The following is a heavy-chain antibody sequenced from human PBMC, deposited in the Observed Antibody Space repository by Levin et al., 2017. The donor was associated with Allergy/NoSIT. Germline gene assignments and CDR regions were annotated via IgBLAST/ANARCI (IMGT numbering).Heavy chain of an antibody. CDR1: GGTFSSYA. Sequence: KISCKASGGTFSSYAISWVRQAPGQGLEWMGGIIPIFGTANYAQKFQGRVTITADESTSTAYMELSSLRSEDTAVYYCARDTNDSSGVYGMDVWGQGTTVTVSS. V-gene: IGHV1-69*01. D-gene: IGHD3-22*01. J-gene: IGHJ6*02. CDR3: ARDTNDSSGVYGMDV. CDR2: IIPIFGTA.